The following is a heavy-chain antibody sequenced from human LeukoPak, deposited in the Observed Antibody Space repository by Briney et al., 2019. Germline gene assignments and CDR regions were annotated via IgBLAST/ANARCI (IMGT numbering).Heavy chain of an antibody. Sequence: GGSLRLSCAASGFTFSSYTMSWVRQAPGKGLEWVSAISGSGGSTYYADSVKGRFTISRDNSKNTLYLQMNSLRAEDTAVYYCAKLPGYSGYDYYFDYWGQGTLVTVSS. D-gene: IGHD5-12*01. J-gene: IGHJ4*02. V-gene: IGHV3-23*01. CDR3: AKLPGYSGYDYYFDY. CDR1: GFTFSSYT. CDR2: ISGSGGST.